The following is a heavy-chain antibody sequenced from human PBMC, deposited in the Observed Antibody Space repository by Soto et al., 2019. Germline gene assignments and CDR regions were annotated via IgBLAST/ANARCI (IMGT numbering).Heavy chain of an antibody. J-gene: IGHJ5*02. CDR3: ARDVDRTSHLNWFDP. D-gene: IGHD5-12*01. V-gene: IGHV4-59*04. CDR2: MYHSGST. CDR1: GGSISSYY. Sequence: PSETLSLTCTVSGGSISSYYWSWIRQPPGKGLEWIGYMYHSGSTYYNPSLKSRVTISIDRSKNTVYLQMDSLKVEDTAVYYCARDVDRTSHLNWFDPWGQGVMVTVSS.